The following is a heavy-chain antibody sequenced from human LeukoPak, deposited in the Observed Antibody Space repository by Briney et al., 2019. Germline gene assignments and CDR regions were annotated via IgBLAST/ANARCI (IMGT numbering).Heavy chain of an antibody. CDR3: ARDRRYDFWSGNNWLDP. V-gene: IGHV3-7*03. D-gene: IGHD3-3*01. Sequence: GGSLRLSCAASGFTFSSYWMSWVRQAPGKGLEWVASIKQDGSEKHYVDSVKGRFTISGDNAKNSLYLQMNSLRAEDTAVYYCARDRRYDFWSGNNWLDPWGQGTQVTVSS. J-gene: IGHJ5*02. CDR1: GFTFSSYW. CDR2: IKQDGSEK.